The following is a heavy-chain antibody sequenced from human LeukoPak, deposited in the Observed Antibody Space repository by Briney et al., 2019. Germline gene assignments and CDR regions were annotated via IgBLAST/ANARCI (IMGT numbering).Heavy chain of an antibody. Sequence: PSETRSLTCAVSGYSISSGYYWGWIRQPPGKGLEWIGSIYHSGSTYYNPSLKSRVTISVDTSKNQFSLKLSSVTAADTAVYYCARVSSVTMIVVVIRHYYYYYYMDVWGKGTTVTVSS. CDR2: IYHSGST. CDR1: GYSISSGYY. J-gene: IGHJ6*03. CDR3: ARVSSVTMIVVVIRHYYYYYYMDV. D-gene: IGHD3-22*01. V-gene: IGHV4-38-2*01.